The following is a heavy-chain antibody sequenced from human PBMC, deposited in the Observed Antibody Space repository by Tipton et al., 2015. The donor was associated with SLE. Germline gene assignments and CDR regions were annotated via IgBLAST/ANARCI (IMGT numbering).Heavy chain of an antibody. Sequence: LRLSCVVYGGSFRGYYWSWIRQTPGKGLEWIGEINHSASTNYNSSLKSRVTLSVDTSKSQFSLKLSSVTAADTAVYYCARGLNSFDSSALDAFDIWGQGTVVTVSS. V-gene: IGHV4-34*01. J-gene: IGHJ3*02. D-gene: IGHD3-22*01. CDR2: INHSAST. CDR1: GGSFRGYY. CDR3: ARGLNSFDSSALDAFDI.